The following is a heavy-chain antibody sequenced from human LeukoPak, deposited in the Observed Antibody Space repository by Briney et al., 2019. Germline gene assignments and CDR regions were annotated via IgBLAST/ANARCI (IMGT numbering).Heavy chain of an antibody. CDR2: IYYNEST. J-gene: IGHJ4*02. Sequence: PSETLSLTCTVSGGSISTYYWSWIRQPVGKGLEWIGYIYYNESTNYNPSVKSRVTISADTSKNQFSLKLRSVTAADTAVYYCARGRRLVNYWGQGTLVTVSS. D-gene: IGHD6-19*01. CDR1: GGSISTYY. CDR3: ARGRRLVNY. V-gene: IGHV4-59*01.